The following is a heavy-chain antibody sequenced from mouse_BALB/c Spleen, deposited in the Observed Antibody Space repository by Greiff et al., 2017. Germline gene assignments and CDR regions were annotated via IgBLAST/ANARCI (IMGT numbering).Heavy chain of an antibody. V-gene: IGHV5-6-5*01. CDR1: GFTFSSYA. CDR2: ISSGGST. D-gene: IGHD2-4*01. CDR3: ARGPFYDYPAWFAY. J-gene: IGHJ3*01. Sequence: EVQLVESGGGLVKPGGSLKLSCAASGFTFSSYAMSWVRQTPEKRLEWVASISSGGSTYYPDSVKGRFTISRDNARNILYLQMSSLRSEDTAMYYCARGPFYDYPAWFAYWGQGTLVTVSA.